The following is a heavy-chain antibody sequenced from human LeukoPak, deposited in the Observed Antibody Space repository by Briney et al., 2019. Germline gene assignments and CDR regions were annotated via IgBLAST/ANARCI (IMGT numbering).Heavy chain of an antibody. CDR3: ARLDFWSGYLDY. CDR2: IQPDGSEN. CDR1: RFTLRRFW. D-gene: IGHD3-3*01. J-gene: IGHJ4*02. Sequence: PGGSLRLSCAASRFTLRRFWMSWVRQSPGKGLEWVANIQPDGSENYYVDAVKGRFTISRDNAKNSPYLQMNSLRAEDTAVYYCARLDFWSGYLDYWGQGTPVTVSS. V-gene: IGHV3-7*05.